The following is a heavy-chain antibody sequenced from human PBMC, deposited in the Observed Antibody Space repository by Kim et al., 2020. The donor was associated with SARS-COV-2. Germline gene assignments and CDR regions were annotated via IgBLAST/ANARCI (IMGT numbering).Heavy chain of an antibody. CDR2: SRSKANGYTP. V-gene: IGHV3-72*01. CDR3: TKEGF. CDR1: GFIFSDQY. J-gene: IGHJ4*02. Sequence: GGSLRLSCAASGFIFSDQYMDWVRQAPGKGLEWVGRSRSKANGYTPIYAASVKGRFSISRDDSKNSLFLQMNSLKTEDTAVYFCTKEGFWGQGTLVTVSS.